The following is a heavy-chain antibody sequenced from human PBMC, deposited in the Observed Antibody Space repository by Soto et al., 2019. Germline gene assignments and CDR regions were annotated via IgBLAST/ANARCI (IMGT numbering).Heavy chain of an antibody. CDR2: IYYSGST. J-gene: IGHJ4*02. CDR1: GGSISSYY. Sequence: QVQLQESGPGLVKPSETLSLTCTVSGGSISSYYWSWIRQPPGKGLEWIGYIYYSGSTNYNPSLTRXAXIXXDTSKNPFSLKLSSVTAADTAVYYCARSRGGYFDYWGQGTLVTVSS. D-gene: IGHD3-16*01. V-gene: IGHV4-59*01. CDR3: ARSRGGYFDY.